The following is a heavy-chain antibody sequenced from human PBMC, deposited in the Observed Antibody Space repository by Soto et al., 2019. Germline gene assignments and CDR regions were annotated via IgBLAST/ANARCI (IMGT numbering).Heavy chain of an antibody. V-gene: IGHV4-39*01. CDR2: IYYSGST. CDR3: ARLDGYGDYAFDY. Sequence: KPSETLSLTCTVSGGSISSSSYYWGWIRQPPGKGLEWIGSIYYSGSTYYNPSLKSRVTISVDTSKNQFSLKLSSVTAADTAVYYCARLDGYGDYAFDYWGQGTLVTVSS. J-gene: IGHJ4*02. CDR1: GGSISSSSYY. D-gene: IGHD4-17*01.